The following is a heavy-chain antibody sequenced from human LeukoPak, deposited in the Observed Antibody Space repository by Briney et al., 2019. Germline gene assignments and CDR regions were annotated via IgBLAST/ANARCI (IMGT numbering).Heavy chain of an antibody. Sequence: GGSLRLSCAASGFSFSDYYMSWIRQAPGKGLEWISYISGSGGVKWHADSVKGRFTISRDHVNSSLYLQMNRLGAEDTAMYYCARTPSEGTTISLDRWGQGTLVIVSS. CDR3: ARTPSEGTTISLDR. CDR2: ISGSGGVK. CDR1: GFSFSDYY. V-gene: IGHV3-11*01. J-gene: IGHJ5*02. D-gene: IGHD2-21*02.